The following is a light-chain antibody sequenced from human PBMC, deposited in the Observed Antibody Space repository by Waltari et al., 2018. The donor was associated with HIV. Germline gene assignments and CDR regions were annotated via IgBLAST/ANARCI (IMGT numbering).Light chain of an antibody. CDR2: WAS. J-gene: IGKJ1*01. CDR3: QQYYYTPPT. CDR1: QSIFYSSRNANY. V-gene: IGKV4-1*01. Sequence: DIVMTQSPHSLALSLGERATINCKSSQSIFYSSRNANYLAWYQQKPGQSPKLLIYWASSRASGVPDRVSGSGSRTDFTLSISSLQSEDVAVYFCQQYYYTPPTFGQGTRVEIK.